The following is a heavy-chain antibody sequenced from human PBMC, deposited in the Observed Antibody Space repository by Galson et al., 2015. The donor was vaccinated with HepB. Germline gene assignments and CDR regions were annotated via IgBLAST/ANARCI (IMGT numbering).Heavy chain of an antibody. V-gene: IGHV3-21*01. Sequence: ALRLSRVDSGFTFSRYSVNRVRQTPGTGLEWVSSISSSSSYIYYAESVKGRFTISRDNTKNSLYLQHNSQRAEDTAVYYWTRETLPMVDILTGYSKYYYDGGMDVWGQGTTVTVSS. D-gene: IGHD3-9*01. CDR2: ISSSSSYI. CDR3: TRETLPMVDILTGYSKYYYDGGMDV. J-gene: IGHJ6*02. CDR1: GFTFSRYS.